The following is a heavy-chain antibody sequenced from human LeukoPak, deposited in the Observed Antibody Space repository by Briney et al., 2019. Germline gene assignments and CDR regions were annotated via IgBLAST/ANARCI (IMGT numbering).Heavy chain of an antibody. Sequence: SETLSLTCTVSGGSISSGSYYWSWIRQPAGKGLEWIGRIYTSGSTNYNPSLKSRVTISVDTSKNQFSLMLSSVTAADTAVYYCARDRPTYYDSSGYYLESDYWGQGTLVTVSS. CDR3: ARDRPTYYDSSGYYLESDY. V-gene: IGHV4-61*02. CDR1: GGSISSGSYY. CDR2: IYTSGST. J-gene: IGHJ4*02. D-gene: IGHD3-22*01.